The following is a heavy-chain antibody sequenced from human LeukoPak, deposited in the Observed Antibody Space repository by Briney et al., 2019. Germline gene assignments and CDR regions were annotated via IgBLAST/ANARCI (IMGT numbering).Heavy chain of an antibody. V-gene: IGHV3-30*18. J-gene: IGHJ6*04. CDR2: ISYDGSNK. CDR3: AKAPLYCSSTSCHSNYGMDV. Sequence: PGRSLRLSCAASGFIFSSYGMHWVRQAPGKGLEWVAVISYDGSNKYYADSVKGRFTISRDNSKNTLYLQMNSLRAEDTAVYYCAKAPLYCSSTSCHSNYGMDVWGKGTTVTVSS. D-gene: IGHD2-2*01. CDR1: GFIFSSYG.